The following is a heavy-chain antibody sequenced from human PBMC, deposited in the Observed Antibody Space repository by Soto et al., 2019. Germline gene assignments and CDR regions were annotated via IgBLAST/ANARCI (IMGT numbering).Heavy chain of an antibody. D-gene: IGHD2-15*01. CDR3: ARGGYCSGGSCYTRGNDY. V-gene: IGHV3-33*01. CDR2: IWHDGSNK. CDR1: GFTFSSYG. Sequence: QVQLVESGGGVVQPGRSLRLSCAASGFTFSSYGMHWVRQAPGKGLEWVAVIWHDGSNKYYADSVKGRFTISRDNSKNTLYLQMNSLRAEDTAVYYCARGGYCSGGSCYTRGNDYWGQGTLVTVSS. J-gene: IGHJ4*02.